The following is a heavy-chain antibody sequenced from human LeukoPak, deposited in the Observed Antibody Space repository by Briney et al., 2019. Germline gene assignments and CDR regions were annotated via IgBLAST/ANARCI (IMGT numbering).Heavy chain of an antibody. CDR2: MNPNSGNT. Sequence: ASVKVSCKASGYTFTSYDINWVRQATGQGLEWMGWMNPNSGNTGYAQKFQGRVTMTRNTSISTAYMELSSLRSEDTAVYYCARGAYYDFWSGYRLEDIWGQGTMVTVSS. CDR3: ARGAYYDFWSGYRLEDI. CDR1: GYTFTSYD. D-gene: IGHD3-3*01. V-gene: IGHV1-8*01. J-gene: IGHJ3*02.